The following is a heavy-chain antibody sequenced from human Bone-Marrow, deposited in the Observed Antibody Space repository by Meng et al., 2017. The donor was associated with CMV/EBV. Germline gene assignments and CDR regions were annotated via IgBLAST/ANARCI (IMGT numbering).Heavy chain of an antibody. Sequence: GSLRLSCTVSGGSISSYYWSWIRQPPGKGLEWIGYIYYSGSTNYNPSLKSRVTISVDTSKTQFSLRLSSVTAADTAVYFCARGTGTTQHYFDYWGQGMLVTVSS. CDR3: ARGTGTTQHYFDY. V-gene: IGHV4-59*01. CDR2: IYYSGST. J-gene: IGHJ4*02. CDR1: GGSISSYY. D-gene: IGHD1-1*01.